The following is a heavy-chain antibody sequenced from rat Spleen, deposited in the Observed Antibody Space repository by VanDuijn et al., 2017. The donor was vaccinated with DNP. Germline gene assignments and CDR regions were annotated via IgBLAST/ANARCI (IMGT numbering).Heavy chain of an antibody. CDR3: AGRPPPTRGPFDY. J-gene: IGHJ2*01. CDR2: ISSDGRDT. V-gene: IGHV5-7*01. Sequence: EVQLVESGGGLVQPGRSLKLSCEVSRITFSDHNMAWVRQAPKKSLEWVATISSDGRDTYYRDSVKGRFTISRDNAKSTLYLQMDSLRSEDTATYYCAGRPPPTRGPFDYWGQGVMVTVSS. D-gene: IGHD1-4*01. CDR1: RITFSDHN.